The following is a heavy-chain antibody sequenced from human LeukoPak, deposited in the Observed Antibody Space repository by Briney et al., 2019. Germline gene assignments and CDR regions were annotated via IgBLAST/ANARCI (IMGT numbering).Heavy chain of an antibody. CDR1: GFTFSNAW. V-gene: IGHV3-15*01. D-gene: IGHD2-15*01. Sequence: GGSLTLSCAASGFTFSNAWMSWVRQAPGKGLEWVGRIKSKNDGGTTDYAAPVKGRFTISRDDSKNTLYLQMNSLKTEDTAVYYCTTLRLDIVVVVAAYYFDYWGQGTLVTVSS. J-gene: IGHJ4*02. CDR3: TTLRLDIVVVVAAYYFDY. CDR2: IKSKNDGGTT.